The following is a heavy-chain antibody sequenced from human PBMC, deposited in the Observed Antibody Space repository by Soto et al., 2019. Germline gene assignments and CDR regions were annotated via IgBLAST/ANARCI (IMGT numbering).Heavy chain of an antibody. J-gene: IGHJ3*02. Sequence: GESLKISCKGSGYSFTSYWIGWVRQMPGKGLEWMGIIYPGDSDTRYSPSFQGQVTISADKSISTAYLQWSSLKASDTAMYYCARRRSIVVVTAIPNDAFDIWGQGTMVTV. CDR1: GYSFTSYW. D-gene: IGHD2-21*02. CDR3: ARRRSIVVVTAIPNDAFDI. CDR2: IYPGDSDT. V-gene: IGHV5-51*01.